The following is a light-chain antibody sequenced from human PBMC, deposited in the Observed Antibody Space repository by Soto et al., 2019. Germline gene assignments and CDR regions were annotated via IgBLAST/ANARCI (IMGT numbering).Light chain of an antibody. V-gene: IGLV1-47*01. Sequence: QSVLTQPPSASGTPGQRVTIYCYGSSSNIGSNFVYWYQQFPGTAPKLLIYRNNQRPSGVPDRFSGSKSGTSASLAISGLPSEDAADYYCAAWDNSLSGRVFGGGTQLTVL. CDR2: RNN. CDR3: AAWDNSLSGRV. J-gene: IGLJ7*01. CDR1: SSNIGSNF.